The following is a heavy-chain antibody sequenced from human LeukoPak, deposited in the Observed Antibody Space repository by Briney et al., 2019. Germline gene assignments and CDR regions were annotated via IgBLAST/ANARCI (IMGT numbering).Heavy chain of an antibody. CDR3: ARGRYYDSSGYQNYYYYGMDV. Sequence: PETLSLTCTVSGGSISSYYWSWIRQPPGKGLEWIGYIYYSGSTNYNPSLKSRVTISVDTSKNQFSLKLSSVTAADTAVYYCARGRYYDSSGYQNYYYYGMDVWGQGTTVTVSS. V-gene: IGHV4-59*01. CDR1: GGSISSYY. D-gene: IGHD3-22*01. J-gene: IGHJ6*02. CDR2: IYYSGST.